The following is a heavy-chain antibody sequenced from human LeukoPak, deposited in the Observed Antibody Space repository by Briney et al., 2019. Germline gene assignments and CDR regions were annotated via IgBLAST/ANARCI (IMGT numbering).Heavy chain of an antibody. J-gene: IGHJ4*02. CDR2: FTSGGLT. V-gene: IGHV3-23*01. D-gene: IGHD3-10*01. CDR3: ARDFNYGSGSYFDY. Sequence: PGGSLRLSCAASGFTFSTYAMSWVRQAPGKGLEWVSAFTSGGLTFYADSVKGRFTISRDNSKNTLYLQMNSLRAEDTAVYYCARDFNYGSGSYFDYWGQGTLVTVSS. CDR1: GFTFSTYA.